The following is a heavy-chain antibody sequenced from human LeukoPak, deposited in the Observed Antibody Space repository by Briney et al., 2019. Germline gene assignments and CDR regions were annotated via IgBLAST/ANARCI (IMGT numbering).Heavy chain of an antibody. CDR1: GFPFSYYW. D-gene: IGHD4-11*01. Sequence: PGGSLRLSCAASGFPFSYYWMHWVRQAPGKGLVWVSRIDGDGSSTSYADSVKGRFSISRDNAKNTVYLQMDSLRAEDTAVYYCARVGRLQSFDAFDIWGRGTTVTVSS. J-gene: IGHJ3*02. CDR2: IDGDGSST. CDR3: ARVGRLQSFDAFDI. V-gene: IGHV3-74*01.